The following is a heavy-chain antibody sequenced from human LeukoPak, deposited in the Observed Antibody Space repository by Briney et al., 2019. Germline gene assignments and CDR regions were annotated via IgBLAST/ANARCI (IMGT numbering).Heavy chain of an antibody. J-gene: IGHJ4*02. Sequence: PSETLSLTCTVSGGSISSGSYYWSWIRQPAGKGLEWIGRIYTSGSTNYNPSLKSRVTISVDTSKNQFSLKLSSVTAADTAVYYCARHSGVSGGYYDKDFDYWGQGTLVTVSS. V-gene: IGHV4-61*02. CDR2: IYTSGST. CDR1: GGSISSGSYY. D-gene: IGHD3-22*01. CDR3: ARHSGVSGGYYDKDFDY.